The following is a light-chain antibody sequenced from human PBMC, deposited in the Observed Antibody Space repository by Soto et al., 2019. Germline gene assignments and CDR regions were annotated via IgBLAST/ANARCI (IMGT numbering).Light chain of an antibody. CDR1: SSDVGGYNY. CDR2: EVS. V-gene: IGLV2-14*01. CDR3: SSFTSDYTFV. J-gene: IGLJ1*01. Sequence: QSVLTQPASVSGSAGQSIAISCTGTSSDVGGYNYVSWYQQHPGKAPKLLLSEVSKRPSGVSDRFSGSKSGNTASLTISGLQTQDEADYYCSSFTSDYTFVFGTGTKVTVL.